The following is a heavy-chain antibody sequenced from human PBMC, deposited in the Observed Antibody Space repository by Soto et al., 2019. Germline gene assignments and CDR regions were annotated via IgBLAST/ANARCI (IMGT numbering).Heavy chain of an antibody. CDR2: INAGNGNT. D-gene: IGHD1-26*01. J-gene: IGHJ2*01. CDR1: GYTFTSYA. Sequence: QVQLVKSGAEVKKPGASVKVSCKASGYTFTSYAMHWVRQAPGQRLEWMGWINAGNGNTKYSQKFQGRVTITRDTSASTAYMELSSLRSEDTAVYYCARGGSLYWYFDLWGRGTLVTVSS. CDR3: ARGGSLYWYFDL. V-gene: IGHV1-3*01.